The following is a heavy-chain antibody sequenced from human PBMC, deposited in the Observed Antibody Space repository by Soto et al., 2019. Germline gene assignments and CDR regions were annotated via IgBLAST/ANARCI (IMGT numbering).Heavy chain of an antibody. D-gene: IGHD1-1*01. Sequence: EVQLVESGGGLVQPGGSLRLSCAASGLSFSSHWMSWVRQAPGRGLEWVANIRQDGGEEQYSDSVKGRFTLSRDNAKNSLYLQMNGLRADDTAVYYCAKSEGYSFDIRGQGTMVTVSS. CDR3: AKSEGYSFDI. V-gene: IGHV3-7*01. CDR2: IRQDGGEE. J-gene: IGHJ3*02. CDR1: GLSFSSHW.